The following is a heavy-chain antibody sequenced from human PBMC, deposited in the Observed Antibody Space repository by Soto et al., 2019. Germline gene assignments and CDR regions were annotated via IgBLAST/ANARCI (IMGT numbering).Heavy chain of an antibody. CDR3: ARVNSGGGPPFDS. V-gene: IGHV4-34*01. CDR1: GGSFSGYY. Sequence: PSETLSLTCAVYGGSFSGYYWSWIRQPPGKGLEWIGEINDSGSTHYNPSLKSRVTISVDTSKNQFSLKLSSLTAADTAVYYCARVNSGGGPPFDSGGQGSLVTVSS. D-gene: IGHD2-21*01. CDR2: INDSGST. J-gene: IGHJ4*02.